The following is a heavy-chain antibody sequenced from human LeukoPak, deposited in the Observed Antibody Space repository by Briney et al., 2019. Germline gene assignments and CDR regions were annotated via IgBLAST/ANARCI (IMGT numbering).Heavy chain of an antibody. CDR3: ARETSGGYSN. Sequence: WASVKVSCKASGGTFSSYAISWVRQAPGRGLEWMGGIIPIFGTANYAQKFQGRVTITTDESTSTAYMELSSLRSEDTAVYYCARETSGGYSNWGQGTLVTVSS. CDR1: GGTFSSYA. V-gene: IGHV1-69*05. CDR2: IIPIFGTA. D-gene: IGHD1-26*01. J-gene: IGHJ4*02.